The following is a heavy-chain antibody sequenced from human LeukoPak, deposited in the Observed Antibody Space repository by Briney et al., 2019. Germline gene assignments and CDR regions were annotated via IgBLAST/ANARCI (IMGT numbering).Heavy chain of an antibody. V-gene: IGHV4-39*01. D-gene: IGHD6-13*01. J-gene: IGHJ5*02. CDR3: ARSLYSSSWYAGGNWFDP. CDR1: GGSISSSSYY. CDR2: IYYSGST. Sequence: SETLSLTCTVSGGSISSSSYYWGWIRQPPGKGLEWIGSIYYSGSTYYNPSLKSRVTISIDTSKNQFSLKLSSVTAADTAVYYCARSLYSSSWYAGGNWFDPWGQGTLVTVSS.